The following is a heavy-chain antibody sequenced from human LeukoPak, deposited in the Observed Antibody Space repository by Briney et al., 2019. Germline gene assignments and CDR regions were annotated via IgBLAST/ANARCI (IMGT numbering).Heavy chain of an antibody. Sequence: SETLSLTCTVSGGSISSYYWSWIRQPPGKGLEWIGYIYYSGSTNYNPSLKSRVTISVDTSKNQFSLKLSSVTAADTAVYYCARAQRRDQPYDYWGQGTLVTVSS. D-gene: IGHD5-24*01. J-gene: IGHJ4*02. CDR2: IYYSGST. CDR3: ARAQRRDQPYDY. V-gene: IGHV4-59*12. CDR1: GGSISSYY.